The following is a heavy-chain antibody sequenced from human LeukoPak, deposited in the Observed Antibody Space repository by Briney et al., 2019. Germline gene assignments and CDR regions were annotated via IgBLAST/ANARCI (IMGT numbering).Heavy chain of an antibody. CDR2: INPNSGGT. Sequence: ASVKVSCKASGYTFTGYYMHWVRQAPGQGLEWMGWINPNSGGTNYAQKFQGRVTMTRDTSISTAYMELSRLRSDDTAVYYCARTIKLRDSSGYWNYWGQGTLVTVSP. D-gene: IGHD3-22*01. V-gene: IGHV1-2*02. CDR3: ARTIKLRDSSGYWNY. J-gene: IGHJ4*02. CDR1: GYTFTGYY.